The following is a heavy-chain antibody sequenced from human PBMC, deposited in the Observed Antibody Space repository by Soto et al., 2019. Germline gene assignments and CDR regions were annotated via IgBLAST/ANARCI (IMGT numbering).Heavy chain of an antibody. Sequence: GGSLRLFCAASGFTFTRYSMNWVRQAPGKGLEWVSSISSTTNYIYYGDSMKGRFTISRDNAKNSLYLEMNSLRAEDTAVYYCARESEDLTSNFDYWGQGTLVTVSS. J-gene: IGHJ4*02. CDR1: GFTFTRYS. V-gene: IGHV3-21*06. CDR3: ARESEDLTSNFDY. CDR2: ISSTTNYI.